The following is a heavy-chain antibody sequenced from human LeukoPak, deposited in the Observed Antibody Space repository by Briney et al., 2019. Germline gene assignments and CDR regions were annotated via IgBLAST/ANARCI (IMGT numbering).Heavy chain of an antibody. CDR2: IYSGGST. D-gene: IGHD2-15*01. Sequence: GGSLRLSWAVSGFTVSSTYMSWVRQAPGKGLEWVSVIYSGGSTDYADSVKGRFTISRDNSKNTVYLQMNSLRAEDTAVYYCARESCSVGSCYLSDYWGQGTLVTVSS. J-gene: IGHJ4*02. CDR3: ARESCSVGSCYLSDY. V-gene: IGHV3-53*01. CDR1: GFTVSSTY.